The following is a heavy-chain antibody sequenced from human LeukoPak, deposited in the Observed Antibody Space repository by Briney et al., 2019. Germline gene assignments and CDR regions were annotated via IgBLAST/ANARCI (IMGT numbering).Heavy chain of an antibody. Sequence: GGSLRLSCAASGFTFTGYSMSWVRQAPGKGLEWVSAISGSGGSTYYADSVKGRFTISRDNSKNTLYLQMNSLRAEDTAVYYCAKVLTMVRGVIIGPHFDYWGQGTLVTVSS. CDR3: AKVLTMVRGVIIGPHFDY. V-gene: IGHV3-23*01. CDR2: ISGSGGST. J-gene: IGHJ4*02. CDR1: GFTFTGYS. D-gene: IGHD3-10*01.